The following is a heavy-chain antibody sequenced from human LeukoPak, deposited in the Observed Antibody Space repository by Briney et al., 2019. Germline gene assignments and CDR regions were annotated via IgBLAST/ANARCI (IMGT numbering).Heavy chain of an antibody. CDR3: ARAGDIVALDG. Sequence: GSLRLSCAASGFTFSSYSMNWVRQPPGKGLEWIGEINHSGSTNYNPSLKSRVTISVDTSKNQFSLKLSSVTAADTAVYYCARAGDIVALDGWGQGTLVTVSS. J-gene: IGHJ4*02. CDR1: GFTFSSYS. CDR2: INHSGST. V-gene: IGHV4-34*01. D-gene: IGHD5-12*01.